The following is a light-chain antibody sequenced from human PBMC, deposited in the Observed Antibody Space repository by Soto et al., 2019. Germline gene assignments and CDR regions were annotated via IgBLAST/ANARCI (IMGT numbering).Light chain of an antibody. CDR2: DAS. CDR1: QSVTDW. V-gene: IGKV1-5*01. J-gene: IGKJ2*02. Sequence: DIQLTQSPSTLSASVGDRVTITCRASQSVTDWLAWYQQKPGKAPKLLIYDASSLQRGVPSRFSGSGSGTEFSLTISSLQPDEFATYYCQQYYRSCTFGQGTKVEIK. CDR3: QQYYRSCT.